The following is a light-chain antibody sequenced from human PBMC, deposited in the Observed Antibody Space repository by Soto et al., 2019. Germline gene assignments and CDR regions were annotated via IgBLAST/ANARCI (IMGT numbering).Light chain of an antibody. Sequence: EIVMTQSPATLSVSPGERATLFCRASQSVSTNLAWYQQKPGQAPRLLIYGASTRATGIPARFSGSGSGTEFTLTISSLQSEDFAGYYCQQYNDWPPGTFGQGTKLEIK. J-gene: IGKJ2*01. CDR1: QSVSTN. CDR3: QQYNDWPPGT. CDR2: GAS. V-gene: IGKV3-15*01.